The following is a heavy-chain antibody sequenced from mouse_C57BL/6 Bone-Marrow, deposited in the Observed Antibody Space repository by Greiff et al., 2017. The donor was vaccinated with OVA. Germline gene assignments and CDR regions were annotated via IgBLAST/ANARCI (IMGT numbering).Heavy chain of an antibody. V-gene: IGHV1-82*01. CDR2: IYPGDGDT. CDR1: GYAFSSSW. Sequence: QVQLQQSGPELVKPGASVKISCKASGYAFSSSWMNWVKQRPGKGLEWIGRIYPGDGDTNYNGKFKGKATLTADKSSSTAYMQLSSLTSEDSAVYFCARSCYGVDYWGQGTTLTVSS. D-gene: IGHD1-1*01. CDR3: ARSCYGVDY. J-gene: IGHJ2*01.